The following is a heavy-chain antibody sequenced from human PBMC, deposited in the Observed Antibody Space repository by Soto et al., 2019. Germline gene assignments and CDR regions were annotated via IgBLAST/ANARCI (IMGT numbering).Heavy chain of an antibody. V-gene: IGHV3-15*07. CDR3: FTYSYSTILRDLFSF. Sequence: GGSLRLSCAASGFTFTNAWINWVRQAPGKGLEWVGRTKSKTDGGTTDYAEPVKGRFAISRDDSNNMVYLQMNSLKIEDTAVYYCFTYSYSTILRDLFSFWSRGSLVIVSS. CDR1: GFTFTNAW. D-gene: IGHD2-8*01. J-gene: IGHJ2*01. CDR2: TKSKTDGGTT.